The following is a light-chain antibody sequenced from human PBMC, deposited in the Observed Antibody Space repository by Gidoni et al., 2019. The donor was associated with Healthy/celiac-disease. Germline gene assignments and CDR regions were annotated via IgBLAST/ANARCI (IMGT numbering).Light chain of an antibody. V-gene: IGKV3-15*01. CDR2: GAS. CDR3: QQYNNWPSYT. Sequence: EIVMTQSPATLSVSPGERATLSCRASQSVSSNLAWYQQKPGQAPRLLIYGASTRATGIQARFSGSGSGTEFTLTISSLQSEDCAVYYCQQYNNWPSYTFGQGTKLEIK. J-gene: IGKJ2*01. CDR1: QSVSSN.